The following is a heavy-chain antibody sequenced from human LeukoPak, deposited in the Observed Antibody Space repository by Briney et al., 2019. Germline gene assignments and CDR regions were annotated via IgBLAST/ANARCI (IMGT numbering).Heavy chain of an antibody. J-gene: IGHJ3*02. CDR2: IYYSGST. CDR3: ARGLGGYSGGDDAFDI. CDR1: GGSISSYY. V-gene: IGHV4-59*01. D-gene: IGHD6-19*01. Sequence: SETLSLTCTVSGGSISSYYWSWFRQVPGKGLEWIGYIYYSGSTNYNPSLKSRVTISVDTSKNQFSLKVNSVTAADTAVYYCARGLGGYSGGDDAFDIWGQGTMATVSS.